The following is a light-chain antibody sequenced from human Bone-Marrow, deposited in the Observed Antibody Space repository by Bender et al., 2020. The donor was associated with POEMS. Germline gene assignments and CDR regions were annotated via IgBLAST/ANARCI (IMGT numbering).Light chain of an antibody. CDR1: NSDLGDYNY. CDR3: CSYAGSYTFV. CDR2: EVS. Sequence: QSALTQPASVSGSPGQSITISCTGTNSDLGDYNYVCWYQQHPGKAPKLMIYEVSKRPSGVSSRFSGSKSGNTASLTISGLQAEDEADYYCCSYAGSYTFVFGGGTTLTVL. V-gene: IGLV2-14*01. J-gene: IGLJ2*01.